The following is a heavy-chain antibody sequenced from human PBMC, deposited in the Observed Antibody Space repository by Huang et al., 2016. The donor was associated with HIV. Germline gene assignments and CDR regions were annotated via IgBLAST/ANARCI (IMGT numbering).Heavy chain of an antibody. V-gene: IGHV3-15*01. CDR1: GFTFKDAW. J-gene: IGHJ4*02. Sequence: EVQLVESGGGLVKPGGSLRLSCAASGFTFKDAWMSWVRQTPGKVLEWVGLIKTKDDGGTTDYAAPVKGRFSMSRDDSKNTFYLQMNSLKSEDTAVYYCTTWARTSAGGNWGQGTLVSVSS. CDR3: TTWARTSAGGN. CDR2: IKTKDDGGTT. D-gene: IGHD6-25*01.